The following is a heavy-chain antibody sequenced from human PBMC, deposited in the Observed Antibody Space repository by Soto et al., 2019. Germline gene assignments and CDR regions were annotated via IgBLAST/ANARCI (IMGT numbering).Heavy chain of an antibody. V-gene: IGHV3-73*02. Sequence: EVQLVESGGGLVQPGGSLKPSFAPSGSTFGASALQWVPRASGKGRNWLGRIGARGEGYATTYDGSVKGRFTISRDDSKKTAYLQMNSLESEDTAVYYCSRDDSDWFFNWGRGTLVTVSS. J-gene: IGHJ4*02. CDR2: IGARGEGYAT. CDR3: SRDDSDWFFN. D-gene: IGHD3-9*01. CDR1: GSTFGASA.